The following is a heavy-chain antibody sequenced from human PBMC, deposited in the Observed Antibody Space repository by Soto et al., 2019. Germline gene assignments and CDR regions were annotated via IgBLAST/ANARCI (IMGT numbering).Heavy chain of an antibody. D-gene: IGHD3-10*01. CDR1: GGSISSGGYY. CDR2: IYYSGST. CDR3: ASSLSSFGDLFDY. J-gene: IGHJ4*02. Sequence: QVQLQESGTGLVKPSQTLSLTCTVSGGSISSGGYYWSWIRQHPGKGLEWIGYIYYSGSTYYSPSLKSRVTISGDTAKDQFSLKLSSVTGADTAVYYCASSLSSFGDLFDYWGQGTLVTVSS. V-gene: IGHV4-31*03.